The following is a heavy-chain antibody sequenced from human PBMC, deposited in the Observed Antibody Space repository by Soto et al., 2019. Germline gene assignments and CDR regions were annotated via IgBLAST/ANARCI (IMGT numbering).Heavy chain of an antibody. D-gene: IGHD6-19*01. CDR1: GFTFSSYA. Sequence: GGSLRLSCAASGFTFSSYAMSWVRQAPGKGLEWVSAISGNGVNTYYADSVKGRFTISRDNSKNTLSLQMSSLRAEDTAIFYCARVPRSRSGWSTYYFDCWGQGTLVTVSS. CDR2: ISGNGVNT. J-gene: IGHJ4*02. CDR3: ARVPRSRSGWSTYYFDC. V-gene: IGHV3-23*01.